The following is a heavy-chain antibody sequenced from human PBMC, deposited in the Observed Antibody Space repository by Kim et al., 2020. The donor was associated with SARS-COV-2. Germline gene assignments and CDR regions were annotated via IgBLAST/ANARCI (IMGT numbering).Heavy chain of an antibody. CDR2: IKQDGSEK. Sequence: GGSLRLSCAASGFTFSSYWMSWVRQAPGKGLEWVANIKQDGSEKYYVDSVKGRFTISRDNAKNSLYLQMNSLRAEDTAVYYCARDPGPVRYFDWFYAFDIWGQGTMVTVSS. V-gene: IGHV3-7*01. D-gene: IGHD3-9*01. J-gene: IGHJ3*02. CDR1: GFTFSSYW. CDR3: ARDPGPVRYFDWFYAFDI.